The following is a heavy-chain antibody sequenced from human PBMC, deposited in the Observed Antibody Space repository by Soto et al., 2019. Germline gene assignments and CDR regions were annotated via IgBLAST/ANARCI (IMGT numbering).Heavy chain of an antibody. Sequence: SETLSLTCAVYGESFSGHFWSWIRQSPGKGLEWIGEINDSGSTNKNPSLKSRVSISVDTSKNHFSLNLRSLTAADTAVYYCARGRSYYGSGTYAPNSHWFDAWGQGTLVTVSS. CDR2: INDSGST. CDR1: GESFSGHF. J-gene: IGHJ5*02. V-gene: IGHV4-34*01. CDR3: ARGRSYYGSGTYAPNSHWFDA. D-gene: IGHD3-10*01.